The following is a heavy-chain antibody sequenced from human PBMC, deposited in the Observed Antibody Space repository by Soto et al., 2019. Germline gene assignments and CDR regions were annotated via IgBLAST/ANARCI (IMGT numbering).Heavy chain of an antibody. J-gene: IGHJ4*02. D-gene: IGHD6-19*01. V-gene: IGHV3-74*01. Sequence: EVQLVESGGGSVQPGGSLRLSCAASGFSLSSYWMHWVRQVPGKGLVWVSRIHSDGSTTNYAYSVKGRFTISKDNAKNTLYLQMDSLRVEDTAVYYCAREKAVAGTAFHYWCQGARVTVSS. CDR2: IHSDGSTT. CDR1: GFSLSSYW. CDR3: AREKAVAGTAFHY.